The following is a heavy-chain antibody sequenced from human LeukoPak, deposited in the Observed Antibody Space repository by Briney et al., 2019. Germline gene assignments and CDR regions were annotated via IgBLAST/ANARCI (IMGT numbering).Heavy chain of an antibody. V-gene: IGHV4-59*02. D-gene: IGHD2-8*02. Sequence: PSETLSLTCSVSGDSVTSNYWSWVRHPPGKGLEWIGYVSYDGTATTTPSLRRRGIITVDTAKNNISLRLTSLCPADTAVYYYSRLDCTGHGCLNHWGQGSLVTVSS. CDR2: VSYDGTA. CDR3: SRLDCTGHGCLNH. CDR1: GDSVTSNY. J-gene: IGHJ4*02.